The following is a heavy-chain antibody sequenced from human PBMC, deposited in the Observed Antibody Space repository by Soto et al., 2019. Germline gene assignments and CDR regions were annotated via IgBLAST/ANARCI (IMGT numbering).Heavy chain of an antibody. V-gene: IGHV1-69*13. CDR3: ASLYCTNGVCSNRNWFDP. CDR1: GGTFSSYA. CDR2: IIPIFGTA. Sequence: GASVKVSCKASGGTFSSYAISWVRQAPGQGLEWMGGIIPIFGTANYAQKFQGRVTITADESTSTAYMELSSLRSEDTAVYYCASLYCTNGVCSNRNWFDPWGQGTLVTVSS. D-gene: IGHD2-8*01. J-gene: IGHJ5*02.